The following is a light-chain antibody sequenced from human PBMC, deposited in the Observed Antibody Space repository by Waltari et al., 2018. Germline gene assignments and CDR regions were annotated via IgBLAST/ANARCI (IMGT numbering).Light chain of an antibody. J-gene: IGKJ4*01. CDR2: DAT. Sequence: DIQMTQSPSSLSASVGDRVTSTCQQSQAISNHLIWYQHKPGKAPELLSFDATNLETGVPSRFRGSGSGTDFTLTIPSLQPEDFATYYCQQYDNLASFGGGTKVEIK. CDR3: QQYDNLAS. V-gene: IGKV1-33*01. CDR1: QAISNH.